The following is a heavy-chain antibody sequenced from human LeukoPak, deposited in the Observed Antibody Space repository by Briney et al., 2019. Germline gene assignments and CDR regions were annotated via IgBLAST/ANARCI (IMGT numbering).Heavy chain of an antibody. J-gene: IGHJ4*02. CDR3: ARWHFVDYRFDY. Sequence: GASVKVSCKASGYTFTSYYMHWVRQAPGQGLEWMGIINPSGGSTSYAQKFQGRVTMTRDTSTSSVYMELSSLRSEDTAVYYCARWHFVDYRFDYWGQGTLVTVSS. CDR2: INPSGGST. V-gene: IGHV1-46*01. D-gene: IGHD4-11*01. CDR1: GYTFTSYY.